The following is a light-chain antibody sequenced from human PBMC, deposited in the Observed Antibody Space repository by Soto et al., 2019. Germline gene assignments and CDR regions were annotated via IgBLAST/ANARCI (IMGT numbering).Light chain of an antibody. Sequence: DIQMTQSPSTLSASVGDRVTITCRASQSVSSWLAWYQQKPEKAPKLLIYKASSLEGGVPSRFSGSGSGTEFTLTISSLQPDDIATYYCQQYNSYSWTFGQGTKV. J-gene: IGKJ1*01. CDR1: QSVSSW. V-gene: IGKV1-5*03. CDR2: KAS. CDR3: QQYNSYSWT.